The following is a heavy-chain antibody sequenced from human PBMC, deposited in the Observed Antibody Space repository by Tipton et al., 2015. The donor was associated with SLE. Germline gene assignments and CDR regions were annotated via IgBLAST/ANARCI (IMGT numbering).Heavy chain of an antibody. CDR1: GVSMSSGNW. V-gene: IGHV4-4*02. D-gene: IGHD6-19*01. J-gene: IGHJ4*02. Sequence: TLSLTCAVSGVSMSSGNWWSWVRQPPGKGLEWIGEIFHSGTTNYNPSLKSRVTISLDKSKSQFSLKLTSVTAADTAAFYCATFLSSAWSYFFDYWGQGTLVIVSS. CDR3: ATFLSSAWSYFFDY. CDR2: IFHSGTT.